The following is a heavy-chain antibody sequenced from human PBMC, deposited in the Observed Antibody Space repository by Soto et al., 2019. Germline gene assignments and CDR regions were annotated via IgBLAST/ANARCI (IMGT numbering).Heavy chain of an antibody. Sequence: SETLSLTCTVSRGSISSGDYYWSWIRQPPGKGLEWIGYIYYSGSTYYNPSLKSRVTISVDTSKNQFSLKLSSVTAADTAVYYCARVPGYSSPYYGMDVWGQGTTVTVSS. CDR3: ARVPGYSSPYYGMDV. D-gene: IGHD6-13*01. V-gene: IGHV4-30-4*01. J-gene: IGHJ6*02. CDR2: IYYSGST. CDR1: RGSISSGDYY.